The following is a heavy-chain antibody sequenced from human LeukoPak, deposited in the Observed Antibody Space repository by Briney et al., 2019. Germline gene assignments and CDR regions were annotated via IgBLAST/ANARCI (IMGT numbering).Heavy chain of an antibody. CDR1: GFTFSNAW. J-gene: IGHJ3*02. Sequence: GGSLRLSCAAFGFTFSNAWMSWVRQAPGKGLEWVGRIKSKTDGGTTDYAAPVKGRFTISRDDSKNTLYLQMNSLKTEDTAVYYCTTDVLRFLEWLSPPDAFDIWGQGTMVTVSS. V-gene: IGHV3-15*01. CDR3: TTDVLRFLEWLSPPDAFDI. D-gene: IGHD3-3*01. CDR2: IKSKTDGGTT.